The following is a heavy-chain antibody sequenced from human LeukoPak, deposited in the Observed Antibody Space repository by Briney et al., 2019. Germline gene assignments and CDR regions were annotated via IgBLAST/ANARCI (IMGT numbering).Heavy chain of an antibody. J-gene: IGHJ6*02. CDR1: GFTFSSYG. CDR2: IWYDGSNK. Sequence: GRSLRLSCAASGFTFSSYGIHWVRQAPGKGLEWVAVIWYDGSNKYYADSVKGRFTISRDNSKSTLYLQMNSLRAEDTAVYYCARVFLFSSTYRAHYGMDVWGQGTTVTVSS. D-gene: IGHD2-2*01. V-gene: IGHV3-33*01. CDR3: ARVFLFSSTYRAHYGMDV.